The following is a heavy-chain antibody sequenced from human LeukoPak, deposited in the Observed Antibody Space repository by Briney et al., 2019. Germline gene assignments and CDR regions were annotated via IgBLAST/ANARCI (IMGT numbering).Heavy chain of an antibody. CDR1: GFTFSDYY. CDR3: ARRPQPPRIAVAASTKGGAYWYFDL. V-gene: IGHV3-11*01. J-gene: IGHJ2*01. CDR2: ISSSGSTI. D-gene: IGHD6-19*01. Sequence: PGGSLRLSCAASGFTFSDYYMSWIRQAPGKGLEWVSYISSSGSTIYYADSVKGRFTISRDNAKNSLYLQMNSLRAEDTAVYYCARRPQPPRIAVAASTKGGAYWYFDLWGRGTLVTVSS.